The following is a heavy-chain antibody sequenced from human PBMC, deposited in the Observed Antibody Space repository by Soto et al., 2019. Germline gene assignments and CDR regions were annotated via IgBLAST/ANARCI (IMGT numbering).Heavy chain of an antibody. Sequence: GESLKISCKGSGYSFTSYWIGWVRQMPGKGLESMGIIYPGDSDTRYSPTFQGQVTISADKSISTAYLQWRSLKASDTAMYNCARTAAAGKYYYGMDVWGQGTTVTVSS. CDR1: GYSFTSYW. CDR2: IYPGDSDT. D-gene: IGHD6-13*01. J-gene: IGHJ6*02. V-gene: IGHV5-51*01. CDR3: ARTAAAGKYYYGMDV.